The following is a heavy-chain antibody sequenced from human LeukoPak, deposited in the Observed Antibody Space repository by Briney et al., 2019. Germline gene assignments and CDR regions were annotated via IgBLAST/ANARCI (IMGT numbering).Heavy chain of an antibody. CDR1: GFTFSSYA. CDR3: ARVRPYYDILTGYLRAPDYYYYGMDV. J-gene: IGHJ6*02. D-gene: IGHD3-9*01. Sequence: PGRSLRLSCAASGFTFSSYAMHWVRQAPGKGLEWVAVISYDGSNKYYADPVKGRFTISRDNSKNTLYLQMNSLRAEDTAVYYCARVRPYYDILTGYLRAPDYYYYGMDVWGQGTTVTVSS. V-gene: IGHV3-30-3*01. CDR2: ISYDGSNK.